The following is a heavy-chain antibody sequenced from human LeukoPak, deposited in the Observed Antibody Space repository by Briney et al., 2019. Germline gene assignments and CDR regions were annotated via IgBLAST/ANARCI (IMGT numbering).Heavy chain of an antibody. CDR3: ARLSWFGELLSFYFDS. CDR1: GGSIGSTNYY. V-gene: IGHV4-39*01. D-gene: IGHD3-10*01. J-gene: IGHJ4*02. CDR2: IYYSGST. Sequence: SETLSLTCTVSGGSIGSTNYYWGWIRQPPGKGLEWIANIYYSGSTYYNPSLKSRVTISVDTSKNQFSLRLNSVTAADTAVYYCARLSWFGELLSFYFDSWGQGTLVTVSS.